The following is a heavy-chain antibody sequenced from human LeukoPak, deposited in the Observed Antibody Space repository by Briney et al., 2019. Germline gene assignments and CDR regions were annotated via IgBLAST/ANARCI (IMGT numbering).Heavy chain of an antibody. J-gene: IGHJ5*02. CDR2: INPNSGGT. CDR3: AREPPYSSSPFDP. D-gene: IGHD6-6*01. V-gene: IGHV1-2*02. Sequence: GWINPNSGGTNYAQTFQGRVTMTRDTSISTAYMELSRLRSDDTAVYYCAREPPYSSSPFDPWGQGTLVTVSS.